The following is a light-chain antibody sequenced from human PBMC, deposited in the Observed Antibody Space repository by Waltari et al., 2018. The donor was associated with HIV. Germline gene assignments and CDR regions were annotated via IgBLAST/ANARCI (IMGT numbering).Light chain of an antibody. Sequence: DINLNQHTASLAESVGDRVNITCRGSENIYTYLQWYQEKPGKSPKILIHGESKLQNGVPPRFSGGGYGTEFTLTIDNLRPEDFATYFCQQSYNTVVFTFGQGT. J-gene: IGKJ2*01. CDR3: QQSYNTVVFT. CDR2: GES. V-gene: IGKV1-39*01. CDR1: ENIYTY.